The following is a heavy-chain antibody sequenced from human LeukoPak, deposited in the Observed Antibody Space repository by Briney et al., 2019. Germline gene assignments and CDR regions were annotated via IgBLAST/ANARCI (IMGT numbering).Heavy chain of an antibody. Sequence: PSETLSLTCTVSGGSISSYYWSWIRQPPGKGLEWIGYIYYSGSTNYNPSLKSRVTISVDTSKNQFSLKLSSVTAADTAVYYCARGEGYCSSTSCYEFDYWGQGTLVTVSS. V-gene: IGHV4-59*01. J-gene: IGHJ4*02. D-gene: IGHD2-2*01. CDR3: ARGEGYCSSTSCYEFDY. CDR1: GGSISSYY. CDR2: IYYSGST.